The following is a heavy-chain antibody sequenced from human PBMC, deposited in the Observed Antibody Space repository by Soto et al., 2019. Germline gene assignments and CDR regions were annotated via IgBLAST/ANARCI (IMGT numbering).Heavy chain of an antibody. D-gene: IGHD2-15*01. V-gene: IGHV3-30*18. CDR1: GFTFSSYG. CDR2: ISYDGSNK. J-gene: IGHJ6*02. Sequence: LRLSCAASGFTFSSYGMHWVRQAPGKGLEWVAVISYDGSNKYYADSVRGRFTISRDNSKNTLYLQMNSLRAEDTAVYYCAKDRLVGRYYYYYGMDVWGQGTTVTVSS. CDR3: AKDRLVGRYYYYYGMDV.